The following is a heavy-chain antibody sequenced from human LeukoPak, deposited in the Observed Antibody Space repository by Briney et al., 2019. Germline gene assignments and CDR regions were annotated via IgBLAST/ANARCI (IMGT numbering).Heavy chain of an antibody. D-gene: IGHD1-7*01. Sequence: GGSLRLSCAASGFTFSSYAMHWVRQAPGKGLEWVAVISYDGSNKYYADSVKGRFTTSRDNSKNTLYLQMNSLRAEDTAVYYCARGLGTFDYWGQGTLVTVSS. CDR2: ISYDGSNK. J-gene: IGHJ4*02. CDR1: GFTFSSYA. CDR3: ARGLGTFDY. V-gene: IGHV3-30-3*01.